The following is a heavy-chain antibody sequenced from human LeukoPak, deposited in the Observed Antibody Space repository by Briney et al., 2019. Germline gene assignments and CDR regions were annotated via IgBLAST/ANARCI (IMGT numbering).Heavy chain of an antibody. J-gene: IGHJ4*02. CDR1: GFTFSSYS. V-gene: IGHV3-48*02. CDR2: ISSSSSTI. Sequence: GGSLRLSCAASGFTFSSYSVNWVRQAPGKGLEWVSYISSSSSTIYYADSVKGRFTISRDNAKNSLYLQMNSLRDEDTAVYYCARSPKGWELLIDYWGLGTLVTVSS. D-gene: IGHD1-26*01. CDR3: ARSPKGWELLIDY.